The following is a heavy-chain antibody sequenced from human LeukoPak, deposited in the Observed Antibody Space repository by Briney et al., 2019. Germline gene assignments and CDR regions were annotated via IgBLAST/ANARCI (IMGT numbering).Heavy chain of an antibody. Sequence: SETLSLTCTVSGGSISSGGYYWSWIRQHPGKGLEWIGYIYYSGSTYYNPSLKSRVTISVDTSKNQFSLKLSSVTAADTAVYYCARETPYSSGWYLDYWGQGTLVTVSS. D-gene: IGHD6-25*01. V-gene: IGHV4-31*03. CDR3: ARETPYSSGWYLDY. CDR1: GGSISSGGYY. CDR2: IYYSGST. J-gene: IGHJ4*02.